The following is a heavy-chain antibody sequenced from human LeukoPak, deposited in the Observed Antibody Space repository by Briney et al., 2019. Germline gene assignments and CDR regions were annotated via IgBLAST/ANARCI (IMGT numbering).Heavy chain of an antibody. J-gene: IGHJ6*02. Sequence: AXXWVRQAPGXXXEXXAVISYDGSNKYYAASVKGRFTISRDNSKNTLYLQMNSLRAEDTAVYYCASETYYYDSSGYGYYRYGMDVWGQGTTVTVSS. CDR1: A. CDR3: ASETYYYDSSGYGYYRYGMDV. CDR2: ISYDGSNK. V-gene: IGHV3-30-3*01. D-gene: IGHD3-22*01.